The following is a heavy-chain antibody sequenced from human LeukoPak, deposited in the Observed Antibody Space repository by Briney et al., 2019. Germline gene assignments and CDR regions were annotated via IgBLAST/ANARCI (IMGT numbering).Heavy chain of an antibody. CDR2: IKSKTDGGTT. CDR3: TSYGDFEGLIDY. CDR1: GFTFSNVW. J-gene: IGHJ4*02. V-gene: IGHV3-15*01. D-gene: IGHD4-17*01. Sequence: GGSLRLSCAASGFTFSNVWMSWVRQAPGKGLEWVGRIKSKTDGGTTDYAAPVKVRFTISSDDSKNTLYLQMKSLKTECTAVYYCTSYGDFEGLIDYWGQGTLFTVSS.